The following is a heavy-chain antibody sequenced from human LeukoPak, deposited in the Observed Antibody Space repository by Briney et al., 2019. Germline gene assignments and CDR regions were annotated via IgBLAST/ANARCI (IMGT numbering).Heavy chain of an antibody. CDR3: ARGYDSSGHGAFDI. V-gene: IGHV1-2*02. Sequence: GASVKVSCKTSGYTFIDYYMHWVRQAPGQGLEWMGWINPNSGGTNYAQKLQGRVTMTTDTSTSTAYMELRSLRSDDTAVYYCARGYDSSGHGAFDIWGQGTMVTVSS. D-gene: IGHD3-22*01. CDR2: INPNSGGT. J-gene: IGHJ3*02. CDR1: GYTFIDYY.